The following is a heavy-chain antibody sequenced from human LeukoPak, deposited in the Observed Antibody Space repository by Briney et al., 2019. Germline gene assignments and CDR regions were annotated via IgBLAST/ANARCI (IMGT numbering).Heavy chain of an antibody. J-gene: IGHJ5*02. D-gene: IGHD3-3*01. Sequence: PSETLSLTCTVSGGSISSGSSYCSWVRQPGGKGLEWIGRIYTSGSTNSNPSLKSRVTITVDTSKNPFSLKLSSVTAADRAVYYCARHHYDFCSGYDGLTILCDPWGQETLVTVSS. CDR2: IYTSGST. CDR3: ARHHYDFCSGYDGLTILCDP. V-gene: IGHV4-61*02. CDR1: GGSISSGSSY.